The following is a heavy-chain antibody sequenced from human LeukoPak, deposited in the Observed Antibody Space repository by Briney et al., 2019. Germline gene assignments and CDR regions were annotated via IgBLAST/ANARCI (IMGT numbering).Heavy chain of an antibody. CDR2: ISYDGSNK. D-gene: IGHD3-9*01. V-gene: IGHV3-30*18. Sequence: AGGSLRLSCAASGFTFSSYGMHWVRQAPGKGLEWVAVISYDGSNKYYADSVKGRFTISRDNSKNTLYLQMNSLRAEDTAVYYCAKDRGDILTGYSAFDIWGQGTMVTVSS. J-gene: IGHJ3*02. CDR1: GFTFSSYG. CDR3: AKDRGDILTGYSAFDI.